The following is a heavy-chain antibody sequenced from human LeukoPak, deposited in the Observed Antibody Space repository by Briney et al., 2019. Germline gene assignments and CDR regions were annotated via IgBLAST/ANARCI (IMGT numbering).Heavy chain of an antibody. CDR1: GYTFTSYA. CDR3: ARDHVKLTSSFHPFGAFDV. V-gene: IGHV7-4-1*02. CDR2: INTNTGNP. J-gene: IGHJ3*01. D-gene: IGHD2-2*01. Sequence: ASVKVSCKASGYTFTSYAMNWVRQAPGQGLEWMGWINTNTGNPTYAQGFTGRFVFSLDTSVSTAYLQISSLKAEDTAVYYCARDHVKLTSSFHPFGAFDVWGQGTLVTVSS.